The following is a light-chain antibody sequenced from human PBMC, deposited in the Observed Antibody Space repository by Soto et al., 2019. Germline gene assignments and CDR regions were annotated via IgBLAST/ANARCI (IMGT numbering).Light chain of an antibody. V-gene: IGLV1-44*01. J-gene: IGLJ3*02. Sequence: QSALTQPPSASGTPGQRVTISCSGSSSNIGKFPVNWYQQVPRTAPKPLIYFSDQRPSGVPDRFSGFKSGTSASLVITGLQSEDEADYYCAAWDDSLNGLVFGGGTKLTVL. CDR3: AAWDDSLNGLV. CDR1: SSNIGKFP. CDR2: FSD.